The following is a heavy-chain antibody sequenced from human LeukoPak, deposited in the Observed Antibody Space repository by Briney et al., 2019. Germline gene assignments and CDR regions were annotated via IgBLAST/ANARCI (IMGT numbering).Heavy chain of an antibody. CDR1: GGSISSYY. V-gene: IGHV4-59*08. CDR2: IYYSGST. CDR3: ARRGYFDY. Sequence: TPSETLSLTCTVSGGSISSYYWSWIRQPPGKGLEWIGYIYYSGSTNYNPSLKSRVTISVDTSKNQFSLKLSSVTAADTAMYYCARRGYFDYWGQGTLVTVSS. J-gene: IGHJ4*02.